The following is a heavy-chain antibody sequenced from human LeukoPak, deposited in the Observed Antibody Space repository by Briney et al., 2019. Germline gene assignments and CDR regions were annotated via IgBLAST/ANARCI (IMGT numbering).Heavy chain of an antibody. CDR2: IYYSGST. V-gene: IGHV4-59*12. CDR1: GGSISSYY. D-gene: IGHD4-17*01. CDR3: ARTHYATVDY. J-gene: IGHJ4*02. Sequence: SETLSLTCTVSGGSISSYYWSWIRQPPGKGLEWIGYIYYSGSTNYNPSLKSRVTISVDTSKNQFSLKLSSVTAADTAVYYCARTHYATVDYWGQGTLVTVSS.